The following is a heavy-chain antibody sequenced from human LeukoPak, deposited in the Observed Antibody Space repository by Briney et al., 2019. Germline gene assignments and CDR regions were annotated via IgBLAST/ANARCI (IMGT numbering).Heavy chain of an antibody. J-gene: IGHJ4*02. CDR1: GDSISSYY. Sequence: SETLSLTCTVSGDSISSYYWSWIRQPPGKGLEWIGYIYYSGSTNYNPSLKSRVTISVDTSKKQFSLKLSSVTAADTAMYYCARDGSARYYFDYWGQGTLVTVSS. CDR2: IYYSGST. CDR3: ARDGSARYYFDY. V-gene: IGHV4-59*01.